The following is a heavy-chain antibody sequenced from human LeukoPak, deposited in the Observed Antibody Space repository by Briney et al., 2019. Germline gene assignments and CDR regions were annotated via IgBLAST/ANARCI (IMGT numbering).Heavy chain of an antibody. J-gene: IGHJ4*02. V-gene: IGHV3-66*04. CDR3: ARQSGYSYGYVDY. CDR1: GFTVSSNY. CDR2: IYSGGST. D-gene: IGHD5-18*01. Sequence: GGSLRLSCAVSGFTVSSNYMSWVRQAPGKGLEWVSVIYSGGSTYYADSVKGRFTISRDNSKNTLYLQMNSLRAEDTAVYYCARQSGYSYGYVDYWGQGTLVTVSS.